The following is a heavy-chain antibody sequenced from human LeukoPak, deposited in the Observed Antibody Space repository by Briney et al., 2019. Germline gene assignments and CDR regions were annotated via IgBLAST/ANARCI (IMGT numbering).Heavy chain of an antibody. CDR2: INAGNGNT. CDR3: AKDPYFHDFGVVKPGYFDY. V-gene: IGHV1-3*01. J-gene: IGHJ4*02. Sequence: ASVKVSCKASGYTFTSYAMHWVRQAPGQRLEWMGWINAGNGNTKYSQKFQGRVTITRDTSASTAYMELSSLRSEDTAVYYCAKDPYFHDFGVVKPGYFDYWGQGTLVTVSS. D-gene: IGHD3-3*01. CDR1: GYTFTSYA.